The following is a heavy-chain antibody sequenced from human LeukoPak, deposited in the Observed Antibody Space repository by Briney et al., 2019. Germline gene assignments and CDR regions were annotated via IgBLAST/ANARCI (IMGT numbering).Heavy chain of an antibody. CDR3: ARVTWEAVPGTGPLGTHY. CDR2: IIPILATE. CDR1: GGTFSSYA. D-gene: IGHD6-19*01. Sequence: SVKVSCKASGGTFSSYAFSWVRQAPGQGLEWMGRIIPILATEFYAQKVQDRLTITADPSTSTAYMELSSLRSDDTAVYYCARVTWEAVPGTGPLGTHYWGQGILVTVSS. V-gene: IGHV1-69*11. J-gene: IGHJ4*02.